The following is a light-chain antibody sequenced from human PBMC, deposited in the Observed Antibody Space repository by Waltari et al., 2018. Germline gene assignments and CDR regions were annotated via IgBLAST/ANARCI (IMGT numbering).Light chain of an antibody. CDR1: SPSSSY. CDR3: NSRDSSGNLVV. CDR2: GKN. J-gene: IGLJ2*01. V-gene: IGLV3-19*01. Sequence: SSELTQDPAVSVALGPTVRITCQGDSPSSSYASWYQQKPGQAPVLVIYGKNNRPSGIPDRFSGSSSGNTASLTITGAQAEDEADYYCNSRDSSGNLVVFGGGTKLTVL.